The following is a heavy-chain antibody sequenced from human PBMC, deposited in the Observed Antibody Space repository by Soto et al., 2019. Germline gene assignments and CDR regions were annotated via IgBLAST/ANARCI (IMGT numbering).Heavy chain of an antibody. V-gene: IGHV3-64D*06. J-gene: IGHJ6*02. Sequence: GGSLRLSCSASGFTFSSYAMHWVRQAPGKGLEYVSAISSNGGSTYYADSVKGRFTISRDNSKNTLYLQMSSLRAEDTAVYYCVKEAGYCSSTSCLYYYYYYGMDVWGQGTTVTVSS. D-gene: IGHD2-2*01. CDR3: VKEAGYCSSTSCLYYYYYYGMDV. CDR1: GFTFSSYA. CDR2: ISSNGGST.